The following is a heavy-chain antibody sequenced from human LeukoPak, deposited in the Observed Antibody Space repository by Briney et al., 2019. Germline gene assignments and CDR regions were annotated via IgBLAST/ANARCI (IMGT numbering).Heavy chain of an antibody. V-gene: IGHV4-39*01. Sequence: SETLSLTCTVSGGSISSSSYYWGWIRQPPGKGLEWIGSIYYSGSTYYNPSLKSRVTISVDTSKDQFSLKLSSVTAADTAVYYCVRRPGCTNGLCGHYYYMDVWGKGTTVTVSS. D-gene: IGHD2-8*01. CDR3: VRRPGCTNGLCGHYYYMDV. J-gene: IGHJ6*03. CDR2: IYYSGST. CDR1: GGSISSSSYY.